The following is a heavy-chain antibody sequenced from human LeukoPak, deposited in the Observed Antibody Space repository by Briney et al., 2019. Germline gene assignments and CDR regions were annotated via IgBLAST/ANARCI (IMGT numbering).Heavy chain of an antibody. V-gene: IGHV4-61*02. CDR1: GGSISSGSYY. CDR2: IYTSGST. Sequence: SETLSLTCTVSGGSISSGSYYWSWIRQPAGKGLEWIGRIYTSGSTNYNPSLKSRVTISVDTSKNQFSLKLSSVTAADTAVYYCARSTREYYYDSSGYYFDYWGQGTLVTVSS. D-gene: IGHD3-22*01. J-gene: IGHJ4*02. CDR3: ARSTREYYYDSSGYYFDY.